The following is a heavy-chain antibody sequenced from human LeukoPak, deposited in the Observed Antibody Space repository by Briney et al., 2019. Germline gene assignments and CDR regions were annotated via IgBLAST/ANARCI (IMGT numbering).Heavy chain of an antibody. D-gene: IGHD2-21*01. V-gene: IGHV4-59*01. Sequence: SETLSLTCTVSGGSFSTYYWSWIRQPPGKGLEWIGYIYYSGSTDYNPSLKSRVTMSLDTSKNQFSLNLNSVTAADTAVYYCARVVIAFGAAVAKGFDCWGQGTLVTVSS. J-gene: IGHJ4*02. CDR3: ARVVIAFGAAVAKGFDC. CDR1: GGSFSTYY. CDR2: IYYSGST.